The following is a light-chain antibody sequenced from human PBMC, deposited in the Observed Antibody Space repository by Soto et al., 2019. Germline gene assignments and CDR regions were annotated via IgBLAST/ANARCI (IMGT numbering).Light chain of an antibody. J-gene: IGKJ4*01. CDR2: AAS. V-gene: IGKV1-39*01. CDR3: QQSYSTPLT. Sequence: DIQMTQSPSSLSASVGDRVTVTCRASQRISGYLNWYQQKPGKAPKLLIYAASSLQSGVPPRFSGSGYETDFTLTISSLQPEDFATYYCQQSYSTPLTFGGGTKLEIK. CDR1: QRISGY.